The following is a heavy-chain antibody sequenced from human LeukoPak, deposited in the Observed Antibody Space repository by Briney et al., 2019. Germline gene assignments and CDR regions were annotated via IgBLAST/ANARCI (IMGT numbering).Heavy chain of an antibody. J-gene: IGHJ4*02. Sequence: PGGSLRLSCTASGFTFSTFAMIWVRQAPGKGLEWVSVIGSGGGGIQYADPVRGRFTISRDNSKNTLYLQMNNLGVDDTAVYYCAKYRTHSAPPRNFDSWGQGTLVTVSS. D-gene: IGHD1-14*01. CDR1: GFTFSTFA. CDR2: IGSGGGGI. V-gene: IGHV3-23*01. CDR3: AKYRTHSAPPRNFDS.